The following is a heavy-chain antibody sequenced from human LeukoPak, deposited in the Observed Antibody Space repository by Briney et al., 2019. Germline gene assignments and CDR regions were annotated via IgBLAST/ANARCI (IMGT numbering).Heavy chain of an antibody. CDR3: ARDCTNGVCFRFDP. CDR1: GFTFSSYG. Sequence: GGSLRLCCAASGFTFSSYGMHWVRQAPGKGLEWVAFIRYDGSNKYYADSVKGRFTISRDNSKNTLYLQMNSLRAEDTAVYYCARDCTNGVCFRFDPWGQGTLVTVSS. CDR2: IRYDGSNK. D-gene: IGHD2-8*01. J-gene: IGHJ5*02. V-gene: IGHV3-30*02.